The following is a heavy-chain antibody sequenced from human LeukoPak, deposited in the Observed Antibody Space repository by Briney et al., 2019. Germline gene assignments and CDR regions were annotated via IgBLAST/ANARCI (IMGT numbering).Heavy chain of an antibody. CDR2: IYSGAST. Sequence: GGSLRLSCAASGFTVSRKYMSWVRQAPGKGLEWVSVIYSGASTYYADSVRGRFTISRDNSKNTLYLQMNSLRAEDTAVYYCARANDFWSGYYTPQAPYFDYWGQGTLVTVSS. J-gene: IGHJ4*02. CDR1: GFTVSRKY. D-gene: IGHD3-3*01. CDR3: ARANDFWSGYYTPQAPYFDY. V-gene: IGHV3-53*01.